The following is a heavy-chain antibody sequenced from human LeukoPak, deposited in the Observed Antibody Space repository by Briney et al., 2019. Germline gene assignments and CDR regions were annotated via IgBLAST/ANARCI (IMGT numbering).Heavy chain of an antibody. CDR1: GGSISSTNW. CDR2: IY. D-gene: IGHD3-10*01. Sequence: SETLSLTCAVSGGSISSTNWWSWVRQPPGKGLEWIGEIYYNPSLNSRVTISVDKSKNQFSLKLSSVTAADTAVYYCVGNGYYSLDYWGQGTLVTVSS. J-gene: IGHJ4*02. CDR3: VGNGYYSLDY. V-gene: IGHV4-28*01.